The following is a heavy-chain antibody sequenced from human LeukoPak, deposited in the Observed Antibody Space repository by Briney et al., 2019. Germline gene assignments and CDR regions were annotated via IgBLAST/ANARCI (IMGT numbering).Heavy chain of an antibody. J-gene: IGHJ3*02. CDR3: ARVGGSLPDAFDI. CDR2: ISSNGGST. V-gene: IGHV3-64*01. CDR1: GFTFSSYA. D-gene: IGHD2-15*01. Sequence: GGSLRLSCAASGFTFSSYAMHWVRQAPGKGLEHVSAISSNGGSTYYANSVKGRFTISRDNSKNTLYLQMGSLRAEDMAVYYCARVGGSLPDAFDIWGQGTMVTVSS.